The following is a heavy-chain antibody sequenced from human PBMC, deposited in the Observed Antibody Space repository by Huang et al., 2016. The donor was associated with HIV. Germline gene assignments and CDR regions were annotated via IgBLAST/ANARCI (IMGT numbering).Heavy chain of an antibody. V-gene: IGHV1-46*03. CDR3: ARERWGFGMDV. CDR2: INSIGGST. J-gene: IGHJ6*04. Sequence: QVQLVQSGAEVKKPGASVRVSCKASGYTFTSYYMHWVRQAPGQGLEWMGIINSIGGSTTYAQKFQGRVTMTRDTSTSTVYMELSNLRSEDTTVYYCARERWGFGMDVWGKGTTVTVSS. D-gene: IGHD1-26*01. CDR1: GYTFTSYY.